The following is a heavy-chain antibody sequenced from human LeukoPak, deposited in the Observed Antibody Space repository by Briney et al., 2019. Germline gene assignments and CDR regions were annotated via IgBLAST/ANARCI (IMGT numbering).Heavy chain of an antibody. D-gene: IGHD5-24*01. J-gene: IGHJ3*02. CDR1: GGSISSYY. CDR2: IYNSGST. Sequence: SETLSLTCTVSGGSISSYYWSWIRQPPGKGLEWIGYIYNSGSTNYNSSLKSRVTISADTSKNQFSLKLSSVTAADTAVYYCARARGATIFQSAFDIWGQGTMVTVS. CDR3: ARARGATIFQSAFDI. V-gene: IGHV4-59*01.